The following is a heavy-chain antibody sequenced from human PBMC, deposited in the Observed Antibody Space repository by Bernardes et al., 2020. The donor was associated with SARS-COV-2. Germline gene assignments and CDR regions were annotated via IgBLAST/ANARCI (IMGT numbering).Heavy chain of an antibody. CDR1: GGSISSYY. D-gene: IGHD5-18*01. CDR2: IYYSGST. CDR3: ARGVIGYSYGYDHHFDS. V-gene: IGHV4-59*01. J-gene: IGHJ4*02. Sequence: SETLSLTCTVSGGSISSYYWSWIRQPPGKGLEWIGYIYYSGSTNYNPSLKSRVTISVDTSKNQFSLKLSSVTAADTAVYYCARGVIGYSYGYDHHFDSWGQGMLVTVSP.